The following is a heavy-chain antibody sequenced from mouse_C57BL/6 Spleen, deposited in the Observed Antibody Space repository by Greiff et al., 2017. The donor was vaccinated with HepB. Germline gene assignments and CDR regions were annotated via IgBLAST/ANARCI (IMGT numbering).Heavy chain of an antibody. Sequence: VQLQQSGAELVKPGASVKMSCKASGYTFTTYPIEWMKQNHGKSLEWIGNFHPYNDDTKYNEKFKGKATLTVEKSSSTVYLELSRLTSDDSAVYDCARGYSNHYYAMDYWGQGTSVTVSS. V-gene: IGHV1-47*01. J-gene: IGHJ4*01. CDR3: ARGYSNHYYAMDY. CDR1: GYTFTTYP. D-gene: IGHD2-5*01. CDR2: FHPYNDDT.